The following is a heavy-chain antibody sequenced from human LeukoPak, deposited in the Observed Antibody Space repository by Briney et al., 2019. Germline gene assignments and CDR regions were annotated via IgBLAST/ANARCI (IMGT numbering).Heavy chain of an antibody. CDR2: ISYDGSNK. Sequence: GGSLRLSCAASGFTFSSYAMHWVRQAPGKGLEWVAVISYDGSNKYYADSVKGRFTISRDNSKNTLYLQMNSLRAEDTAVYYCARDSITKDKQLIYFDYWGQGTLVTVSS. D-gene: IGHD6-13*01. J-gene: IGHJ4*02. CDR3: ARDSITKDKQLIYFDY. V-gene: IGHV3-30*04. CDR1: GFTFSSYA.